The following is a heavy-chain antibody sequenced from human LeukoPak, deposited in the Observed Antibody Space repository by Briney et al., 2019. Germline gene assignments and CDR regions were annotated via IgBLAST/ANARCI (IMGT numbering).Heavy chain of an antibody. CDR3: AKCSGYTTGWFFDF. V-gene: IGHV3-23*01. Sequence: GGGLRLSCAPSGFSFSSYAMRGGPQAPGEGVERASSISGRGDNTYYAEFVKGRFTISRDNSKKTLFLQMNSLRAEDTAVFYCAKCSGYTTGWFFDFCGQGTLGT. D-gene: IGHD6-19*01. CDR2: ISGRGDNT. J-gene: IGHJ4*02. CDR1: GFSFSSYA.